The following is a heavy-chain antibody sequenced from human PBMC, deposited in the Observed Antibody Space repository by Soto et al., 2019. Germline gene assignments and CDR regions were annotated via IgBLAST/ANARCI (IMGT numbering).Heavy chain of an antibody. V-gene: IGHV3-23*01. D-gene: IGHD6-19*01. J-gene: IGHJ4*02. CDR2: IDYSGGTT. CDR3: AKDATRTDGWYYFDY. CDR1: GFTFSRLA. Sequence: EVQLLESGGGLVQPGGSLRLSCAASGFTFSRLAMGWVRQAPGKGLEWVSVIDYSGGTTYYTDSVKGRFTISRDNSKKMLFLQMNSLRAEDTAVYFCAKDATRTDGWYYFDYWGQGALVTVSS.